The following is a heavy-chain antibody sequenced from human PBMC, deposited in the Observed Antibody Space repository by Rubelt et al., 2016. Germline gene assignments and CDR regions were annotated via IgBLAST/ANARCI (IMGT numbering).Heavy chain of an antibody. Sequence: QVQLVESGGGVVQPGRSLRLSCAASGFTFSSYGMHWVRQAPGKGLEWVAVIWYDGSNKYYADSVKGRFTISRDNSKNTLYLQMNSLRAEDTAVYYCARVSDSSGWQTTLYFDYWGQGTLVTVSS. CDR1: GFTFSSYG. CDR3: ARVSDSSGWQTTLYFDY. J-gene: IGHJ4*02. CDR2: IWYDGSNK. V-gene: IGHV3-33*01. D-gene: IGHD6-19*01.